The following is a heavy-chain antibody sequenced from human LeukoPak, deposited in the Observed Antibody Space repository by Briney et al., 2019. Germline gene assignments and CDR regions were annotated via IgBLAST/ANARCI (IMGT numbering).Heavy chain of an antibody. CDR1: GFTFSDYY. CDR2: ISSSGSTI. V-gene: IGHV3-11*04. CDR3: ARDHPRYCSSTSCLYYYYYMDV. J-gene: IGHJ6*03. D-gene: IGHD2-2*01. Sequence: PGGSLRLSCAASGFTFSDYYMSWIRQAPGKGLEWVSYISSSGSTIYYADSVKGRFTISRDNAKNSLYLQMNSLRAEDTAVYYCARDHPRYCSSTSCLYYYYYMDVWGKGTTVTVSS.